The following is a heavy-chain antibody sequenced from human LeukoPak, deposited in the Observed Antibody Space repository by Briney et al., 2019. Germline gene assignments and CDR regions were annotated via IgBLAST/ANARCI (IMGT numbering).Heavy chain of an antibody. D-gene: IGHD3-10*01. V-gene: IGHV3-30-3*01. J-gene: IGHJ6*02. CDR2: ISYDGSNK. CDR1: GFTFSSYA. Sequence: GGSLRLSCAASGFTFSSYAMHWVRQAPGKGLEWVAVISYDGSNKYYADSVKGRFTISRDNSKNTLYLQMDSLRAEDTAVYYCASGSGPLDYCYYGMDVWGQGTTVTVSS. CDR3: ASGSGPLDYCYYGMDV.